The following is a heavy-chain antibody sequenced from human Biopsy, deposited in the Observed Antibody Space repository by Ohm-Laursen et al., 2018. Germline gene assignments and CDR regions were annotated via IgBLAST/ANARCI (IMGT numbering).Heavy chain of an antibody. CDR2: IYSSGST. CDR1: GGSISNYY. V-gene: IGHV4-4*07. CDR3: ARGMRSSGWPYFDS. J-gene: IGHJ4*02. Sequence: SDTLSLTWTVSGGSISNYYWSWIRQPAGKGLEWIGRIYSSGSTNYNPSLKSRVTMSVDTSKNQFSLILSSMTAADTAVYYCARGMRSSGWPYFDSWGQGTLVTVSS. D-gene: IGHD6-19*01.